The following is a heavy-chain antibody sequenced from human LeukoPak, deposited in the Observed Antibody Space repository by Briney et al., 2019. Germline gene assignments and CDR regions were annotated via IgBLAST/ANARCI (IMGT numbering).Heavy chain of an antibody. J-gene: IGHJ4*02. CDR1: GGSISSSSYY. V-gene: IGHV4-39*01. Sequence: SETLSLTCTVSGGSISSSSYYWGWIRQPPGKGLEWIGSIYYSGSTYYNPSLKSRVTISVDTSKNQFSLKLSSVTAADTAVYYCARLTTYYSPFDYWGQRTLVTVSS. CDR3: ARLTTYYSPFDY. CDR2: IYYSGST. D-gene: IGHD3-10*01.